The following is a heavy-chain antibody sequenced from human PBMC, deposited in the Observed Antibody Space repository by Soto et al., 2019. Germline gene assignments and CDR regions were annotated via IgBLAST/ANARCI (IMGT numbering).Heavy chain of an antibody. CDR3: ARDEASIIYYYYMDV. J-gene: IGHJ6*03. D-gene: IGHD6-6*01. Sequence: ASVKVSCKASGYTFTSYCISWVRQAPGQGLEWMGWISAYNGNTNYAQKLQGRVTMTTDTSTSTAYMELRSLRSDDTAVYYCARDEASIIYYYYMDVWGKGTTVTVSS. CDR2: ISAYNGNT. V-gene: IGHV1-18*01. CDR1: GYTFTSYC.